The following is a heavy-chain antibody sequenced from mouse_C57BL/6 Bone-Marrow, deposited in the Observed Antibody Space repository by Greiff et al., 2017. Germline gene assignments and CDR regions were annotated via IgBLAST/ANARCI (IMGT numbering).Heavy chain of an antibody. V-gene: IGHV1-69*01. D-gene: IGHD2-1*01. CDR1: GYTFTSYW. CDR3: ARDGNYVRFFAY. J-gene: IGHJ3*01. CDR2: IDPSDSYT. Sequence: QVQLQQPGAELVMPGASVKLSCKASGYTFTSYWLHWVKQRPGQGLEWIGEIDPSDSYTNYNQKFKGKSTLTVDKSSSQAYMQLSSLTSEDSAVYYCARDGNYVRFFAYWGQGTLVTVSA.